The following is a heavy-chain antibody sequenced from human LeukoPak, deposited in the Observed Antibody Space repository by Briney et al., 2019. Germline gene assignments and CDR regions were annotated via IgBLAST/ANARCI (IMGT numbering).Heavy chain of an antibody. Sequence: PSETLSLTCTVSGYSISRGYYWAWIRQSPGTGLEWIGTIHESGDTSFNPSLESRVAISVDTSKNQFSLKLNSVIDADTAFYYCARCEVGDLDFWGQGILVTVSS. CDR3: ARCEVGDLDF. CDR2: IHESGDT. J-gene: IGHJ4*02. D-gene: IGHD1-26*01. V-gene: IGHV4-38-2*02. CDR1: GYSISRGYY.